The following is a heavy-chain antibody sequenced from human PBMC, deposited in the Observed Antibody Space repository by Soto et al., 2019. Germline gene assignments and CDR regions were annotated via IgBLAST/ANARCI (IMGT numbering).Heavy chain of an antibody. Sequence: ASVKVSCKASGYTFTTYDISWVRQAPGQGLEWMGRISTYNGDTNYPQSLQGRLTMTTDTSTNTAYMELRSLRSDDTAVYYCARDPYNVLMVNAPNLYRLAVWGQGTTVTVSS. CDR1: GYTFTTYD. J-gene: IGHJ6*02. V-gene: IGHV1-18*01. CDR3: ARDPYNVLMVNAPNLYRLAV. CDR2: ISTYNGDT. D-gene: IGHD2-8*01.